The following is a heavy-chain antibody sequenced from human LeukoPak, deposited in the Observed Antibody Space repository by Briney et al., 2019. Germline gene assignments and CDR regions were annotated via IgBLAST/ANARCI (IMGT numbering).Heavy chain of an antibody. J-gene: IGHJ4*02. CDR1: GFTFSTYN. CDR2: ITSSSSYI. V-gene: IGHV3-21*01. D-gene: IGHD4-17*01. Sequence: GGSLRLSCAASGFTFSTYNMNWVRQAPGKGLEWVSSITSSSSYIYYADSVKGRFTISRDNAKNSLYLQMNSLRAEDTGTYFCARDSRLGYGAIPPVDSWGQGTRVTVSS. CDR3: ARDSRLGYGAIPPVDS.